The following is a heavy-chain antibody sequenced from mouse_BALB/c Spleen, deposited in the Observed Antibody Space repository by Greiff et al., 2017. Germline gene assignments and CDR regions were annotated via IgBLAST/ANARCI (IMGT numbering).Heavy chain of an antibody. D-gene: IGHD1-1*01. CDR2: IYPGDGDT. V-gene: IGHV1-87*01. Sequence: QVQLQQSGAELARPGASVKLSCKASGYTFTSYWMQWVKQRPGQGLEWIGAIYPGDGDTRYTQKFKGKATLTADKSSSTAYMQLSSLASEDSAVYYCARPLYYYGFAYWGQGTLVTVSA. CDR1: GYTFTSYW. J-gene: IGHJ3*01. CDR3: ARPLYYYGFAY.